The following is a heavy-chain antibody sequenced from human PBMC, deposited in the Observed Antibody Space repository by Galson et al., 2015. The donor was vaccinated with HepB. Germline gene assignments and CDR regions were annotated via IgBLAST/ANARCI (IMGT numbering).Heavy chain of an antibody. V-gene: IGHV1-69*04. CDR2: IIPILGIA. CDR1: GGTFSSYA. D-gene: IGHD4-17*01. J-gene: IGHJ4*02. Sequence: SVKVSCKASGGTFSSYAISWVRQAPGQGLEWMGRIIPILGIANYAQKFQGRVTITADKSTSTAYMELSSLRSEDTAVYYCARRRPYGDYYLFDYWGQGTLVPVS. CDR3: ARRRPYGDYYLFDY.